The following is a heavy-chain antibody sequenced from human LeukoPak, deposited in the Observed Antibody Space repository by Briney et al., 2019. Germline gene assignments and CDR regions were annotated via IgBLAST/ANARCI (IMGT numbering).Heavy chain of an antibody. J-gene: IGHJ4*02. D-gene: IGHD3-10*02. Sequence: GGSLRLSCAASGFTFSSYNMNWVRQAPGKGLEWVSSISSSSAYIHYADSVKGRSTISRDSASNSLYLQMNSLRAEDTAVYYCARVGVFGGYYSDYWGQGTLVTVSS. CDR3: ARVGVFGGYYSDY. V-gene: IGHV3-21*01. CDR1: GFTFSSYN. CDR2: ISSSSAYI.